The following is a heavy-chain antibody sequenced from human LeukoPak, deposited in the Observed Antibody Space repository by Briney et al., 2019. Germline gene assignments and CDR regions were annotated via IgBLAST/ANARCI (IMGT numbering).Heavy chain of an antibody. V-gene: IGHV1-2*02. J-gene: IGHJ5*02. Sequence: ASVKVSCKASGYTFTGYYMHWVRQAPGQGLEWMGWINPNSGGTNYAQKFQGRVTMTRDTSISTAYMELSRLRSDDTAVYYCARHYTEYQLLYVGLRDWFDPWGQGTLVTVSS. D-gene: IGHD2-2*02. CDR1: GYTFTGYY. CDR2: INPNSGGT. CDR3: ARHYTEYQLLYVGLRDWFDP.